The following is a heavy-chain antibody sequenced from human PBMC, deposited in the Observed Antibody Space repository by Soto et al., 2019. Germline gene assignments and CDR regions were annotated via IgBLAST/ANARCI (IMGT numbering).Heavy chain of an antibody. J-gene: IGHJ4*02. D-gene: IGHD3-10*01. V-gene: IGHV4-34*01. CDR1: GGSFSGYY. Sequence: QVQLQQWGAGLLKPSETLSLTCAVYGGSFSGYYWSWIRQPPGKGLEWIGEINHSGSTNYHPSLTSLLTISVDESQNQFSLKLSSGAAAEASVYSSARERPIYGAGSLRQMRYIDFSVQGALVTVTS. CDR2: INHSGST. CDR3: ARERPIYGAGSLRQMRYIDF.